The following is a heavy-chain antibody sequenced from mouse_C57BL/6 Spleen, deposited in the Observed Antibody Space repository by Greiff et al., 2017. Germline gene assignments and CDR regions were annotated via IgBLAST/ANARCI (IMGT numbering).Heavy chain of an antibody. Sequence: EVQLQEPGPGLAKPSQTLSLACSVTGYSITSDYWNWIRKFPGNKLEYMGYISYSGSTYYNPSLKSRISITRDTSKNQYYLQLNSVTTEDTATDYCARSSMRGLYYCAMDYWGQGTSVTVSS. CDR3: ARSSMRGLYYCAMDY. D-gene: IGHD2-3*01. CDR2: ISYSGST. V-gene: IGHV3-8*01. CDR1: GYSITSDY. J-gene: IGHJ4*01.